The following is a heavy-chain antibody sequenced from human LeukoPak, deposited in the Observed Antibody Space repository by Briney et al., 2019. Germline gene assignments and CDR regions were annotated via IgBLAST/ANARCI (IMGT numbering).Heavy chain of an antibody. J-gene: IGHJ4*02. D-gene: IGHD3-10*01. V-gene: IGHV3-48*04. CDR3: ARGGVRRGWYDY. CDR1: GFTFSRYS. CDR2: ISSRSSTI. Sequence: GGSLRLSCAASGFTFSRYSMNWVRQAPGKGLEGVSYISSRSSTIHYADSVKGRFTISRDNAKNSLYLQMNSLRAEDTAVYYCARGGVRRGWYDYWGQGTLVTVSS.